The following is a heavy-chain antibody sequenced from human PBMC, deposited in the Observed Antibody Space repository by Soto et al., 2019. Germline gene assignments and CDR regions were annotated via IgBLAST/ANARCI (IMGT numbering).Heavy chain of an antibody. V-gene: IGHV3-23*01. D-gene: IGHD2-15*01. Sequence: GGSLRLSCAASGFTFSSYAMSWVRQAPGKGLEWVSAISGSGGSTYYADSVKGRFTISRDNSKNTLYLQMNSLRAEDTAVYYCVKSSGKVAATTYFDYWGQGTLVTVSS. CDR3: VKSSGKVAATTYFDY. CDR2: ISGSGGST. J-gene: IGHJ4*02. CDR1: GFTFSSYA.